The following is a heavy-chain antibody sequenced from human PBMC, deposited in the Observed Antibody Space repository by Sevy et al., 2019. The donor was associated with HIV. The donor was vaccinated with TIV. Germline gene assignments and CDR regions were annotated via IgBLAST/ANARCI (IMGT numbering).Heavy chain of an antibody. Sequence: ASVKVSCKASGYSFTGFYIHWMRQAPGHRLEWMGWINPNNGDAKYAQKYQGRVTMTRDTSATTTYMELTSLRSDDTAMYYCVRGYFGSGSYRLLYWGQGAPVTVSS. CDR3: VRGYFGSGSYRLLY. V-gene: IGHV1-2*02. D-gene: IGHD3-10*01. CDR2: INPNNGDA. J-gene: IGHJ4*02. CDR1: GYSFTGFY.